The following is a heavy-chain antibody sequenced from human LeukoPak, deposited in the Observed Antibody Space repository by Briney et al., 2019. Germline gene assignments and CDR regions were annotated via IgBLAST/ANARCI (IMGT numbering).Heavy chain of an antibody. D-gene: IGHD6-19*01. CDR1: GYTFTSYG. CDR2: ISAYNGNT. V-gene: IGHV1-18*01. Sequence: ASVKVSCKASGYTFTSYGISWVRQAPGQGLEWMGWISAYNGNTNYAQKLQGRVTMTTDASTSTAYMELRSLRSDDTAVYYCARAPIWYSSGWLDYWSQGTLVTVSS. J-gene: IGHJ4*02. CDR3: ARAPIWYSSGWLDY.